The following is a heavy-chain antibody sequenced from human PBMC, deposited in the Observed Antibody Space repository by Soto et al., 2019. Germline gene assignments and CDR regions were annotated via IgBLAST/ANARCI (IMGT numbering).Heavy chain of an antibody. Sequence: SETLSLTCTVSGGSISSSSYYWGWIRQPPGKGLEWIGSIYYSGSTYYNPSLKSRVTISVDTSKNQFSLKLSSVTAADTAVYYFARHNSGHAGRALDYGGQETLATV. CDR3: ARHNSGHAGRALDY. J-gene: IGHJ4*02. CDR1: GGSISSSSYY. CDR2: IYYSGST. V-gene: IGHV4-39*01. D-gene: IGHD5-12*01.